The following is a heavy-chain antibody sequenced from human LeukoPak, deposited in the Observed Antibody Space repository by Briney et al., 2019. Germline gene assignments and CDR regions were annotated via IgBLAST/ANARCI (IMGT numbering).Heavy chain of an antibody. V-gene: IGHV1-69*11. CDR2: IIPILGTA. Sequence: SVKVSCKASAGTFSSYAISWVRRPPGQGLEWMGRIIPILGTANYAQKSQGRVTITTDESTSTACMELSSLRSEDTAVYYCARVYCSGGSCHNWFDPWGQGTLVTVSS. CDR1: AGTFSSYA. CDR3: ARVYCSGGSCHNWFDP. D-gene: IGHD2-15*01. J-gene: IGHJ5*02.